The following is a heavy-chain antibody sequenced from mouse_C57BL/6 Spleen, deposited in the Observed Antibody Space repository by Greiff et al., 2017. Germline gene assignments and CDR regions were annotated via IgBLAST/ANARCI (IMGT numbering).Heavy chain of an antibody. CDR1: GYTFTSYW. D-gene: IGHD2-1*01. CDR2: IHPNSGSS. CDR3: ARSSYGNYFDY. J-gene: IGHJ2*01. V-gene: IGHV1-64*01. Sequence: QVQLQQPGAELVKPGASVKLSCKASGYTFTSYWMHWVKQRPGQGLEWIGMIHPNSGSSNYNEKFKSKATLTVDKSSSTAYMQLSSLTSEDSAVYYCARSSYGNYFDYWGQGTTLTVSS.